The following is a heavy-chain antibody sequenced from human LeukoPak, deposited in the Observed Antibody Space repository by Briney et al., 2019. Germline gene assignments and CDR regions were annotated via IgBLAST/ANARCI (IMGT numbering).Heavy chain of an antibody. J-gene: IGHJ4*02. Sequence: PGGALRLCCAASGFTFSNYAMSWVRQAPGKGLEWVSAISGSGGNTYYADSVKGRFTISRDNSKNTLYLQMNSLRVEDTAVYYCAKDFTVRGPTFDYWGQGTLVTVSS. CDR3: AKDFTVRGPTFDY. CDR2: ISGSGGNT. D-gene: IGHD3-10*01. V-gene: IGHV3-23*01. CDR1: GFTFSNYA.